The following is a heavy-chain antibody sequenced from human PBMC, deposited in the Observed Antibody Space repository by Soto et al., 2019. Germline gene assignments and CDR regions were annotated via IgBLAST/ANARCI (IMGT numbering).Heavy chain of an antibody. J-gene: IGHJ4*02. CDR2: ISGSGGSA. Sequence: GGSLRLSCAAPGFTFSSYAMSWVRQAPGKGLEWVSAISGSGGSAYYADSVKGRFTISRDNSKNTLYLQMNSLRAEDTAVYYCAPYCSGGSCYLRYWGQGTLVTVSS. CDR3: APYCSGGSCYLRY. V-gene: IGHV3-23*01. CDR1: GFTFSSYA. D-gene: IGHD2-15*01.